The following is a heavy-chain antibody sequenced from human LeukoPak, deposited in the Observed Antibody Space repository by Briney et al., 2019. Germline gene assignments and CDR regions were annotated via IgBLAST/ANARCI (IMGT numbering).Heavy chain of an antibody. D-gene: IGHD3-22*01. J-gene: IGHJ4*02. CDR2: ISSSGSTI. V-gene: IGHV3-11*01. CDR1: GSTFSDYY. Sequence: GGSLRLSCAASGSTFSDYYMSWIRQAPGKGLEWVSYISSSGSTIYYADSVKGRFTISRDNAKNSLYLQMNSLRAEDTAVYYCARDDSSGPYYFDYWGQGTLVTVSS. CDR3: ARDDSSGPYYFDY.